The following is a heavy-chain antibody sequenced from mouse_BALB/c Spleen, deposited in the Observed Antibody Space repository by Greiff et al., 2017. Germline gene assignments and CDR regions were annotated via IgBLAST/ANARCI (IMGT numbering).Heavy chain of an antibody. D-gene: IGHD2-10*02. Sequence: QVQLKESGPGLVAPSQCLSITCTVSGFSLTGYGVNWVRQPPGKGLEWLGMIWGDGSTDYNSALKSRLSISKDNSTSQVFLNMNSLQTDDTAMYYCARDQMYAHVWAYAMDYWGQGTSVTVSS. CDR3: ARDQMYAHVWAYAMDY. J-gene: IGHJ4*01. V-gene: IGHV2-6-7*01. CDR2: IWGDGST. CDR1: GFSLTGYG.